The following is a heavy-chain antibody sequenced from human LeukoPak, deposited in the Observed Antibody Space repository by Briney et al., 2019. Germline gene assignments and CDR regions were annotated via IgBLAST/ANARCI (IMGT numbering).Heavy chain of an antibody. Sequence: SETLSLTCTVSGGSISYYYWSWIRQSPGKGLEWIGYVCYSGTTNYNPSLKSRVTISVDASKNQFSLQLRSVTAADTAVYYCAREDPQTRVPEGMDVWGQGTTVTVSS. CDR3: AREDPQTRVPEGMDV. CDR2: VCYSGTT. J-gene: IGHJ6*02. D-gene: IGHD4/OR15-4a*01. V-gene: IGHV4-59*01. CDR1: GGSISYYY.